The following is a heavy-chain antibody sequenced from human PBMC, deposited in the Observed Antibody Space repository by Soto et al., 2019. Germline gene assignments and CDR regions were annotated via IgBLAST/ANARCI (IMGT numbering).Heavy chain of an antibody. CDR3: ARVLHYYDSSGYYYLWFDP. D-gene: IGHD3-22*01. J-gene: IGHJ5*02. V-gene: IGHV1-18*01. Sequence: QVQLVQSGAEVKKPGASVKVSCMASGYTFTSYGISWVRQAPGQGLEWMGWISAYNGNTNYAQKLQGRVTMTTDTSTSTAYMELRSLRSDDTAVYYCARVLHYYDSSGYYYLWFDPWGQGTLVTVSS. CDR2: ISAYNGNT. CDR1: GYTFTSYG.